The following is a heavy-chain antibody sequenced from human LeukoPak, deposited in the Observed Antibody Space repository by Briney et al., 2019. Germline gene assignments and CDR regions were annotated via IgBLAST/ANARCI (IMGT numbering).Heavy chain of an antibody. CDR2: IYYSGST. CDR3: ARGPYYYDSSGYYSDY. J-gene: IGHJ4*02. Sequence: SETLSLTCTVSGGSISSSSYYWGWIRQPPGKGLEWIGSIYYSGSTYYNPSLKSRVTISVDTSKNQFSLKLNSVTAADTAVYYCARGPYYYDSSGYYSDYWGQGTLVTVSS. D-gene: IGHD3-22*01. V-gene: IGHV4-39*01. CDR1: GGSISSSSYY.